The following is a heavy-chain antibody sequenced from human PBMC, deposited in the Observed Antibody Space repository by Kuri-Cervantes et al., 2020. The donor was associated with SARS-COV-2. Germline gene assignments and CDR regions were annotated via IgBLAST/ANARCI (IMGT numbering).Heavy chain of an antibody. CDR3: ARFGYDFWSGYYYFDY. V-gene: IGHV4-61*02. CDR2: IYTSGST. J-gene: IGHJ4*02. CDR1: GGSISSGSYY. Sequence: LRLSCTVSGGSISSGSYYWSWIRQPAGKGLEWIGRIYTSGSTNYNPSLKSRVTISVDTSKNQFSLKLSSVTAADTAVYYCARFGYDFWSGYYYFDYWGQGTLVTVSS. D-gene: IGHD3-3*01.